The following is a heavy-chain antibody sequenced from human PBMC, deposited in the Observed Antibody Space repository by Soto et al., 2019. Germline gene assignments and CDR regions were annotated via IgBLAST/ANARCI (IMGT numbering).Heavy chain of an antibody. J-gene: IGHJ5*02. CDR1: GFTFSTYA. CDR3: ASDGPIPAAGNNWCDP. CDR2: ISDDGGNQ. Sequence: QVQLVESGGGVVQPGRSLRLSCAASGFTFSTYAMYWVRQSPGKGLEWVAVISDDGGNQNYGDSVKGRFTISRDNSKDTLYLQMNSLRHEHTAVYYCASDGPIPAAGNNWCDPWGQGTLVTVSS. D-gene: IGHD6-13*01. V-gene: IGHV3-30-3*01.